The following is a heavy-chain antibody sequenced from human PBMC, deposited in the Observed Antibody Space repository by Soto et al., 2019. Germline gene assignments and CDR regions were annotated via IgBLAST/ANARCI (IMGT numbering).Heavy chain of an antibody. CDR3: AKSRGYYDILTGYLDP. CDR1: GFTFSSYA. V-gene: IGHV3-23*01. J-gene: IGHJ5*02. D-gene: IGHD3-9*01. CDR2: ISGSGGST. Sequence: EVQLLESGGGLVQPGGSLRLSCAASGFTFSSYAMSWVRQAPGKGLEWVSAISGSGGSTYYADSVKGRFTISRDNSKNTLYLQMNSLRAEDTAVYYCAKSRGYYDILTGYLDPWGQGTLVTVSS.